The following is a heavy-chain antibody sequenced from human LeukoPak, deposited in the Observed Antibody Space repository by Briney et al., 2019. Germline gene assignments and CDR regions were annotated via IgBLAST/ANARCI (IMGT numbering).Heavy chain of an antibody. CDR2: VSHEGSSK. CDR3: EETTGGWPRFFDH. J-gene: IGHJ4*02. V-gene: IGHV3-30*03. Sequence: PGGSLRLSCAASGYPFSGSDIHWVRQAPGKGLEWVAFVSHEGSSKFYAESVKGRFGISRDNSKSTTYLQMNRLRADDTAVYYCEETTGGWPRFFDHWGQGTLVAVSS. D-gene: IGHD1-1*01. CDR1: GYPFSGSD.